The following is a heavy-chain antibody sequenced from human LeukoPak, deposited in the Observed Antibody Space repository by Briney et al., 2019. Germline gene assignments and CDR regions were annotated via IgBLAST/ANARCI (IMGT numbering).Heavy chain of an antibody. CDR3: ASLLLWFGESTYYFDY. CDR1: GGSFSGYY. CDR2: INHSGST. D-gene: IGHD3-10*01. J-gene: IGHJ4*02. V-gene: IGHV4-34*01. Sequence: SETLSLTCAVYGGSFSGYYWSWIRQPPGKGLEWIGEINHSGSTNYNPSLKSRVTISVDTSKNQFSLKLSSVTAADTAVYYCASLLLWFGESTYYFDYWGQGTLVTVSS.